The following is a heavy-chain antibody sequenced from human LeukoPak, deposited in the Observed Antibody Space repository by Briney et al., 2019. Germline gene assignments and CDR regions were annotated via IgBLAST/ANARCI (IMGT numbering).Heavy chain of an antibody. CDR1: GFIFSSYG. D-gene: IGHD4-17*01. J-gene: IGHJ4*02. CDR2: IRYDGSNK. CDR3: AKEPDYGDYGAYFDY. V-gene: IGHV3-30*02. Sequence: GGSLRLSCAASGFIFSSYGMHWVRQAPGKGLEWVAFIRYDGSNKYYADSVKGRFTISRDNSKNTLYLQMNSLRAEDTAVYYCAKEPDYGDYGAYFDYWGQGTLVTVSS.